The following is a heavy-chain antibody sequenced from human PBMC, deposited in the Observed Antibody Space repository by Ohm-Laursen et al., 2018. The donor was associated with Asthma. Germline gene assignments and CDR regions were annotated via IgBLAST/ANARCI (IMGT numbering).Heavy chain of an antibody. CDR3: AKAPPLGSYDDY. CDR2: ISGSGGST. CDR1: GFTFSSYA. V-gene: IGHV3-23*01. D-gene: IGHD5-18*01. Sequence: SLRLSCTAPGFTFSSYAMSWVRQAPGKGLEWVSAISGSGGSTYYADSVKGRFTISRDNSKNTLYLQMNSLRAEDTAVYYCAKAPPLGSYDDYWGQGTLVTVSS. J-gene: IGHJ4*02.